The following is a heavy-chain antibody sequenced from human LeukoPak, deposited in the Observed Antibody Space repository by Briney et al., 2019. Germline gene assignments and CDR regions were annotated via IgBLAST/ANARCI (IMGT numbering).Heavy chain of an antibody. Sequence: EGSLRLSCAASGFTFSSYAMSWVRQAPGKGLEWVSSISGSDGTTYYADSVKGRFTISRDNSKNTLYLQMNSLRAEDTAVYYCAKEYDILTGSYAFDMWGQGTMVTVSS. V-gene: IGHV3-23*01. J-gene: IGHJ3*02. CDR3: AKEYDILTGSYAFDM. D-gene: IGHD3-9*01. CDR2: ISGSDGTT. CDR1: GFTFSSYA.